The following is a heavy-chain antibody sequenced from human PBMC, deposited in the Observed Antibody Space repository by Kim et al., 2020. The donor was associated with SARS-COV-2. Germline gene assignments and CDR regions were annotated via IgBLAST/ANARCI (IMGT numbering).Heavy chain of an antibody. V-gene: IGHV3-7*03. Sequence: GGSLRLSCAASGFTFNSYWMTWVRQAPRKGLEWVANIKEDGSEKYYVDSVKGRFTISRDNAKNSLYLQMNSLRAEDTAVYYCARTNVLLWFGELSYWGQGTLVTVSS. CDR1: GFTFNSYW. J-gene: IGHJ4*02. D-gene: IGHD3-10*01. CDR3: ARTNVLLWFGELSY. CDR2: IKEDGSEK.